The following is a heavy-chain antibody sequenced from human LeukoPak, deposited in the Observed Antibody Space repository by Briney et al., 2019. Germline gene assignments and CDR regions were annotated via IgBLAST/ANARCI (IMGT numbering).Heavy chain of an antibody. D-gene: IGHD3-16*01. Sequence: GGSLRLSCAASGFTFSSYTMTWVRQAPGKGLEWVSVIYSDGTTYYADSVRGRFTISRDNSKNTLYPQMNSLRAEDTAVYYCARDLRFDYWGLGTLVTVSS. CDR2: IYSDGTT. CDR3: ARDLRFDY. V-gene: IGHV3-53*01. CDR1: GFTFSSYT. J-gene: IGHJ4*02.